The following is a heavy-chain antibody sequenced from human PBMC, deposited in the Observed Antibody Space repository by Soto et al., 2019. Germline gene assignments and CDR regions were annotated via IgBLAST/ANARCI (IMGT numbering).Heavy chain of an antibody. CDR3: ARDTRVVHNNWFDP. CDR1: GFTFSSYE. CDR2: ISSSGSTI. V-gene: IGHV3-48*03. D-gene: IGHD3-3*01. J-gene: IGHJ5*02. Sequence: EVQLVESGGGLVQPGGSLRLSCAASGFTFSSYEMNWVRQAPGKGLEWVSYISSSGSTIYYADSVKGRFTISRDNAKNSLYLQMNSLRAEDTAVCYCARDTRVVHNNWFDPWGQGTLVTVSS.